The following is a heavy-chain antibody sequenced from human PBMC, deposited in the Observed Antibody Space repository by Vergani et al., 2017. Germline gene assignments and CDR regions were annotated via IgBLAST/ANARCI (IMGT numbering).Heavy chain of an antibody. V-gene: IGHV3-20*04. CDR1: GFTFDDHG. CDR3: VKDIAASGNYWYFDL. Sequence: EVRLVESGGGVGRPGGSRRLSCAASGFTFDDHGLSWVRQSPGKGLEWVSGINWNSDSIAYADSVKGRFTISRDNAKNSLYLQMNSLRAEDTALYYCVKDIAASGNYWYFDLWGRGTLVTVSS. D-gene: IGHD6-13*01. J-gene: IGHJ2*01. CDR2: INWNSDSI.